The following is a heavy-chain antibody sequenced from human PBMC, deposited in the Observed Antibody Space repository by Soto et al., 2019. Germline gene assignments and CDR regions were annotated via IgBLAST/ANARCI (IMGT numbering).Heavy chain of an antibody. CDR2: INHSGST. CDR3: ARGQNGYSSGWYGLSAFDI. V-gene: IGHV4-34*01. D-gene: IGHD6-19*01. Sequence: QVQLQQWGAGLLKPSETLSLTCAVYGGSFSGYYWSWIRQPPGKGLEWIGEINHSGSTNYNPSLKRRVTISVDTSKNQFSLKLSSVTAADTAVYYCARGQNGYSSGWYGLSAFDIWGQGTMVTVSS. J-gene: IGHJ3*02. CDR1: GGSFSGYY.